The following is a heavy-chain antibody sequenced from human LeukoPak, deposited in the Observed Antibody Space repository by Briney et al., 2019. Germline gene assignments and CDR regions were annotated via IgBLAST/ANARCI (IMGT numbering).Heavy chain of an antibody. D-gene: IGHD4-11*01. CDR3: ASSYSNGWFDP. V-gene: IGHV4-4*07. CDR1: GGSISSYY. CDR2: IWTSGST. J-gene: IGHJ5*02. Sequence: SETLSLTCTVSGGSISSYYWSWIRQPAGKGLEWIGRIWTSGSTNFNPSLKSRVTVSVDTSKNQFSLKLSSVTAADTAVYYCASSYSNGWFDPWGQGTLVTVSS.